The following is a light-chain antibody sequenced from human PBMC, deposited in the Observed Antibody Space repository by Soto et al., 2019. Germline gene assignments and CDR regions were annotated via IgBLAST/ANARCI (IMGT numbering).Light chain of an antibody. CDR1: SSNIGSNY. V-gene: IGLV1-47*01. CDR3: AAWDDSLSGLYV. Sequence: QSVLTQPPSASGTPGQRVTISCSGSSSNIGSNYVYWYQQLPGTAPKLLIYRNNQRPSGVPDRFSGSKSGTSASLAISGLRSEDEADYYCAAWDDSLSGLYVFGTGNKVTV. J-gene: IGLJ1*01. CDR2: RNN.